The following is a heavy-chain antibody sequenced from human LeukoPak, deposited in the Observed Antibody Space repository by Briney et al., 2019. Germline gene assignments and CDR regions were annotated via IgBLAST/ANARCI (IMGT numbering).Heavy chain of an antibody. V-gene: IGHV3-15*01. CDR1: GFTFNNAW. D-gene: IGHD3-16*01. Sequence: GGSLRLSCAASGFTFNNAWMSWVRQAPGKGLEWVGRIKSKPDGGTTDYAAPAKGRFTFSRDDSKNTLYLQMNSLKTEDTAVYYCSTGIGGHWGQGTLVTVSS. CDR3: STGIGGH. J-gene: IGHJ4*02. CDR2: IKSKPDGGTT.